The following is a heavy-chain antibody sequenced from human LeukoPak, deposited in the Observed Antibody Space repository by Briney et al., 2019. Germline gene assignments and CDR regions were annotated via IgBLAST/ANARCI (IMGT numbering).Heavy chain of an antibody. CDR3: ARGLGCSGGSCTLKFDY. J-gene: IGHJ4*02. CDR1: GGSISSYY. D-gene: IGHD2-15*01. CDR2: INHSGST. V-gene: IGHV4-34*01. Sequence: PSETLSLTCTVSGGSISSYYWSWIRQPPGKGLEWIREINHSGSTNYNPSLKSRVTISVDTSKNQFSLKLSSVTAADTAVYYCARGLGCSGGSCTLKFDYWGQGTLVTVSS.